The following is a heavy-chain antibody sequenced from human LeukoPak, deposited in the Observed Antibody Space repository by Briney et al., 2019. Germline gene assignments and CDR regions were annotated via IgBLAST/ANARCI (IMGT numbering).Heavy chain of an antibody. D-gene: IGHD3-10*01. Sequence: PGGSLRLSCAASGFTFISYAMSWVRQAPGKGLEWVSVISGSGGSTYYADSVKGRFTISRDSSKNTLYLQMNSLRAEDTAVYYCAKAGYGSGSYLIDYWGQGILVTVSS. CDR3: AKAGYGSGSYLIDY. V-gene: IGHV3-23*01. CDR2: ISGSGGST. J-gene: IGHJ4*02. CDR1: GFTFISYA.